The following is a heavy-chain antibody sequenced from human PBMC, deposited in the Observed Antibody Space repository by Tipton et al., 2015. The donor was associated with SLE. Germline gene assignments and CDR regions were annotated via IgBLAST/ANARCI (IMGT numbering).Heavy chain of an antibody. V-gene: IGHV4-59*01. CDR3: ARRLPVAGQYWYFDL. Sequence: TLSLTCTVSGGSISSDYWTWIRQPPAKGLEWIGYIYYSGSTNYNPSLQSRASISVDRSKNQFSLKLTSATAADTAVYYCARRLPVAGQYWYFDLWGRGTLVTVSS. J-gene: IGHJ2*01. CDR1: GGSISSDY. CDR2: IYYSGST. D-gene: IGHD6-19*01.